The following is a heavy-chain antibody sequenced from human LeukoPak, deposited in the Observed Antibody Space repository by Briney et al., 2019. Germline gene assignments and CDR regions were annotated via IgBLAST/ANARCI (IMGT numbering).Heavy chain of an antibody. Sequence: GGSLRLSCVACGFTFNSYWMTWVRQAPGKGLEWVANIKQDGSEKYYVNSVKGRFAITRDNAKKSLYLQMNSLRAEDTAVYYCARPGIAVAGTEDYWGQGTLDTVSS. D-gene: IGHD6-19*01. CDR1: GFTFNSYW. CDR2: IKQDGSEK. J-gene: IGHJ4*02. V-gene: IGHV3-7*01. CDR3: ARPGIAVAGTEDY.